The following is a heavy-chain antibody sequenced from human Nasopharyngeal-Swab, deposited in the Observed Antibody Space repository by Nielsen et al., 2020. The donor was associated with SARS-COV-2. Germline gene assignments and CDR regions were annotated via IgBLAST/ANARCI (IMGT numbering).Heavy chain of an antibody. CDR2: ISSSSSTI. CDR1: GFTFSSYS. Sequence: GGSLRLSCAASGFTFSSYSMNWVRQAPGKGLEWVSYISSSSSTIYYADSVKGRFTISRDNAKNSLYLQMNSLRDEDTAVYYCARADETYCGGDCYSGYDYRGQGTLVTVSS. J-gene: IGHJ4*02. CDR3: ARADETYCGGDCYSGYDY. V-gene: IGHV3-48*02. D-gene: IGHD2-21*02.